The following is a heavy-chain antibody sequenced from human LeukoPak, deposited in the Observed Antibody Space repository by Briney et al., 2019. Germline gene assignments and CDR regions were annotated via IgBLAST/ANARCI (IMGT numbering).Heavy chain of an antibody. D-gene: IGHD2-2*01. CDR1: GGSISSYY. Sequence: SETLSLTCTVSGGSISSYYWSWIRQPPGKGLEWIGYIYYSGSTNYNPSLKSRVTISVDTSKNQFSLKLSSVTAADTAVYYCARASLDIVVVPAAREAYAFDIWGQGTMVTVSS. CDR3: ARASLDIVVVPAAREAYAFDI. CDR2: IYYSGST. J-gene: IGHJ3*02. V-gene: IGHV4-59*08.